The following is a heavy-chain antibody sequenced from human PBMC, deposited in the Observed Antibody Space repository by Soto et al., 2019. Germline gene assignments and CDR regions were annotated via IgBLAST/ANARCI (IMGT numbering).Heavy chain of an antibody. CDR1: GGSISSGGSS. J-gene: IGHJ4*02. CDR2: IYHSGST. Sequence: SETLSLTYAVSGGSISSGGSSWTWIRQPPGKGLEWIGYIYHSGSTYYNPSLKSRVTISVDRSKNQFSLKLTSVTAADTAVYYCARGTVVNFDSWGQGTLVTVSS. D-gene: IGHD3-22*01. V-gene: IGHV4-30-2*01. CDR3: ARGTVVNFDS.